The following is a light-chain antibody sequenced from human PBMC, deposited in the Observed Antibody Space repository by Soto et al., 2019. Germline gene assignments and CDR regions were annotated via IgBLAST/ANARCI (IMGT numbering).Light chain of an antibody. Sequence: QSALTQPASVSGSPGQSITISCTGTSSDVGGYNYVSWYQRHPGKAPNLIIFDVSNRPSGVSNRFSGSKSGNSASLTISGLQAEDEADYYCSSYTGSNTPVVFGGGTKVNVL. V-gene: IGLV2-14*01. CDR1: SSDVGGYNY. J-gene: IGLJ2*01. CDR2: DVS. CDR3: SSYTGSNTPVV.